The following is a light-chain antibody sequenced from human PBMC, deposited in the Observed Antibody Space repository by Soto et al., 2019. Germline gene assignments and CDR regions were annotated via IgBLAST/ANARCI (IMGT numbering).Light chain of an antibody. CDR2: TTS. V-gene: IGKV1-6*01. Sequence: AIQLTQSPSSLSASVGDRVTISCRASQDIRNDLGWYQQKPGKAPQLLIYTTSSLQSGVPSRFSGSGSGTDFTLTISSLQPEDFATYYCLQDYNYPWTFGQGTKVDIK. CDR3: LQDYNYPWT. CDR1: QDIRND. J-gene: IGKJ1*01.